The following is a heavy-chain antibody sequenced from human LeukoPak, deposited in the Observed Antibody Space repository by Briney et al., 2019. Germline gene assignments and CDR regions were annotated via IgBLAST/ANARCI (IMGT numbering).Heavy chain of an antibody. D-gene: IGHD2-2*02. Sequence: SQTLSPTCTVSGGSISSGEYYWSWIRQPPGKGLEWIGYIYYSGSTYYNPSLKSRVTISVDTSKNQFSLKLSSVTAADTAVYYCARDCSSTSCYKDLDWGQGTLVTVSS. CDR2: IYYSGST. CDR3: ARDCSSTSCYKDLD. CDR1: GGSISSGEYY. V-gene: IGHV4-30-4*08. J-gene: IGHJ4*02.